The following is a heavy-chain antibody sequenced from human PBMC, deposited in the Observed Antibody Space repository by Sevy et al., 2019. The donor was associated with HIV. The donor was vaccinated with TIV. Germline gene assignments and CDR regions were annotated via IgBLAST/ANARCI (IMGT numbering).Heavy chain of an antibody. CDR1: GGSISSYY. Sequence: SETLSLTCTVSGGSISSYYWSWIRQPPGKGLEWIGYIYYSGSTNYNPSLKSRVTISVDTSKNQFSLKLSSVTAADKDVFYCARATDYDSSGWLYYFDYWGQGTLVTVSS. CDR3: ARATDYDSSGWLYYFDY. V-gene: IGHV4-59*01. CDR2: IYYSGST. J-gene: IGHJ4*02. D-gene: IGHD3-22*01.